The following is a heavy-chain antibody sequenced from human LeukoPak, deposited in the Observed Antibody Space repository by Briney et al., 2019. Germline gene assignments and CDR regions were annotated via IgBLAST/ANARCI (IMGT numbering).Heavy chain of an antibody. Sequence: SETLSLTCTVSGASISNYYWSWIRQPAGKGLEWIGRVYTSGSTNYNPSLKSRVTISVDKSKNQFFLKLSSVTAADTAVYYCAGTDYWGQGTLVTVSS. CDR2: VYTSGST. CDR1: GASISNYY. V-gene: IGHV4-4*07. J-gene: IGHJ4*02. CDR3: AGTDY.